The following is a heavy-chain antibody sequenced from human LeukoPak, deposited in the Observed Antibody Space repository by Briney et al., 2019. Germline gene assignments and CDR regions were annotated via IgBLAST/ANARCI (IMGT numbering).Heavy chain of an antibody. V-gene: IGHV1-46*03. CDR1: GYTFTSYY. J-gene: IGHJ5*02. CDR2: INPSGGST. CDR3: AGGDYYDSSGYYYWFDP. D-gene: IGHD3-22*01. Sequence: ASVKVSRKASGYTFTSYYMHWVRQAPGQGLEWMGIINPSGGSTSYAQKFQGRVTMTRDTSTSTVYMELSSLRSEDTAVYYCAGGDYYDSSGYYYWFDPWGQGTPVTVSS.